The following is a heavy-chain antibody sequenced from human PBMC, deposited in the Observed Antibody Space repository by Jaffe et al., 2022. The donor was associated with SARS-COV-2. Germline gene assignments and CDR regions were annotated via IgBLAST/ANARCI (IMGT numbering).Heavy chain of an antibody. Sequence: EVQLVESGGGLVQPGGSLKLSCAASGFTFSGSAMHWVRQASGKGLEWVGRIRSKANSYATAYAASVKGRFTISRDDSKNTAYLQMNSLKTEDTAVYYCTRIARGSEEDYWGQGTLVTVSS. V-gene: IGHV3-73*02. J-gene: IGHJ4*02. D-gene: IGHD1-26*01. CDR3: TRIARGSEEDY. CDR2: IRSKANSYAT. CDR1: GFTFSGSA.